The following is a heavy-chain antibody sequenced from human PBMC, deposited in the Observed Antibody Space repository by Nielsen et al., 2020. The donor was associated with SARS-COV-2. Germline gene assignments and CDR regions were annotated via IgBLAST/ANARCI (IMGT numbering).Heavy chain of an antibody. Sequence: ASVKVSCKASGYTFIYYAVHWVRRAPGQRLEWMGWIHPENGNTKYSQRFQGRVTITRDTSATTAYMELTSLTSVDTAVYYCARDYYDTSGYLRNYFDHWGQGTLVTVSS. V-gene: IGHV1-3*01. CDR1: GYTFIYYA. D-gene: IGHD3-22*01. CDR3: ARDYYDTSGYLRNYFDH. J-gene: IGHJ4*02. CDR2: IHPENGNT.